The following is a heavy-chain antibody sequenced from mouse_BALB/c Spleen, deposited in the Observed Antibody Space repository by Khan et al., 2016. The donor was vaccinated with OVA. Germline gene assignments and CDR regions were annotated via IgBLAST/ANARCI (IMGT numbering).Heavy chain of an antibody. CDR2: ISYSGST. CDR1: GYSITSGYG. J-gene: IGHJ2*01. D-gene: IGHD3-3*01. Sequence: VQLKQSGPGLVKPSQSLSLTCTVTGYSITSGYGWNWIRQFPGNKLEWMCYISYSGSTNYKPSLKSRISFPRDPSNNHFFLQFNSVTTEDTATYDCARTARIKYWGQGTTLTVSS. CDR3: ARTARIKY. V-gene: IGHV3-2*02.